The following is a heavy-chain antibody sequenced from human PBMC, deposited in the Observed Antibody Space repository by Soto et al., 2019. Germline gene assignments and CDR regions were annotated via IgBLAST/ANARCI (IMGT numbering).Heavy chain of an antibody. V-gene: IGHV1-69*02. CDR1: GGTFSSYT. J-gene: IGHJ4*02. D-gene: IGHD4-17*01. CDR2: IIPILGLA. CDR3: ARGSGDYASHYDY. Sequence: QVQLVQSGAEVKKPGSSVKVSCKASGGTFSSYTISWVRQAPGQGLEWMGRIIPILGLANYAQKFQGRVTINADKSTRTAYMGLSSLRSEATAVYYCARGSGDYASHYDYWGQGTLVTVSS.